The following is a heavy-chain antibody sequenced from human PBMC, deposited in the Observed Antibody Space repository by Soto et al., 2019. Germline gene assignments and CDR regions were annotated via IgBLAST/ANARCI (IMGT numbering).Heavy chain of an antibody. V-gene: IGHV2-5*02. CDR1: GFSLTTDGVT. D-gene: IGHD6-13*01. J-gene: IGHJ4*02. Sequence: QITLRESGPTLVKPTQTLTLTCTFSGFSLTTDGVTVGWIRQPPGKALEWLALISWDDDKRYSPSLKSRLTLTKDTSKNPVGLTLTHMDPVETATYYCAHRRAYGSSWADWGQGTLVTVSA. CDR2: ISWDDDK. CDR3: AHRRAYGSSWAD.